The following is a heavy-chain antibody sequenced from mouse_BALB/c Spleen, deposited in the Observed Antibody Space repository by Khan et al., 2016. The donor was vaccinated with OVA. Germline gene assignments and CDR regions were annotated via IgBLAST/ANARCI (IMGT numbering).Heavy chain of an antibody. CDR3: TRLGTTGWFAY. CDR2: IDPFNGGT. J-gene: IGHJ3*01. D-gene: IGHD2-13*01. V-gene: IGHV1S135*01. Sequence: EVQLQQSGPELMKPGASVKISCKASGYSFTDYYIHWVKQSHGQSLEWIGYIDPFNGGTNFNQKFKGTATLTVDKSYSTAYMHLNSLTSEDSAVYYCTRLGTTGWFAYWGQGTLVTVSA. CDR1: GYSFTDYY.